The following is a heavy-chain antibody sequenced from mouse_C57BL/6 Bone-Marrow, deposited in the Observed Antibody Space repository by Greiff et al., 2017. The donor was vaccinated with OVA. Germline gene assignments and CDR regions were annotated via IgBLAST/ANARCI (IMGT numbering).Heavy chain of an antibody. CDR3: ARGSTVVFDY. CDR2: ISDGGSYT. Sequence: VQLKESGGGLVKPGGSLKLSCAASGFTFSSYAMSWVRQTPEKRLEWVATISDGGSYTYYPDNVKGRFTISRDNAKNNLYLQMSHLKSEDTAMYYYARGSTVVFDYWGQGTTLTVSS. D-gene: IGHD1-1*01. V-gene: IGHV5-4*01. CDR1: GFTFSSYA. J-gene: IGHJ2*01.